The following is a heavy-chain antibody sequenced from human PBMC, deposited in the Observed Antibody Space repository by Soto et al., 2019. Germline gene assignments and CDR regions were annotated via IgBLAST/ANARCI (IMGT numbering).Heavy chain of an antibody. CDR2: INHSGST. CDR1: GGSFSGYY. CDR3: ARVFGSTLSLYGMDV. Sequence: SETLSLTCAVYGGSFSGYYWSWIRQPPGKGLEWIGEINHSGSTNYNPSLKSRVTISVDTSKNQFSLKLSSVTAADTAVYYCARVFGSTLSLYGMDVWGQGTTVTV. V-gene: IGHV4-34*01. J-gene: IGHJ6*02. D-gene: IGHD3-3*01.